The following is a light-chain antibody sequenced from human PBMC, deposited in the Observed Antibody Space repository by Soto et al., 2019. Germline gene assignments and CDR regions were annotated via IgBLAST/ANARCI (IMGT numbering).Light chain of an antibody. CDR2: GAS. Sequence: EIVLTQSPGTLSLSPGERATLSCRASQSVSSNYLAWYQQHPGQPPRLLIYGASSRASGIPDRFSGGGSGADFTLTISRLEPEDFAVYYCQQYGSSPPWTFGQGTKVEIK. CDR1: QSVSSNY. CDR3: QQYGSSPPWT. J-gene: IGKJ1*01. V-gene: IGKV3-20*01.